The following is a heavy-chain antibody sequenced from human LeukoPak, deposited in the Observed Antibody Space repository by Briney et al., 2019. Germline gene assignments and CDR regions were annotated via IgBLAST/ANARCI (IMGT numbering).Heavy chain of an antibody. CDR3: SGYSGSYPMDY. CDR2: IIPIFGTA. V-gene: IGHV1-69*13. J-gene: IGHJ4*02. Sequence: ASVKVSCKASGGTFSSYAISWVRQAPGQGLEWMGGIIPIFGTANYAQKFQGRVTITADEYTSTAYMELSSLRSEDTAVYYCSGYSGSYPMDYWGQGTLVTVSS. CDR1: GGTFSSYA. D-gene: IGHD1-26*01.